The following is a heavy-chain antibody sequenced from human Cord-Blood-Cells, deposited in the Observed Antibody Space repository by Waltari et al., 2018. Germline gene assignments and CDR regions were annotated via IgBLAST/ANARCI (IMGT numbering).Heavy chain of an antibody. J-gene: IGHJ4*02. CDR1: GFPFSSYW. CDR3: ARGGDFDY. V-gene: IGHV3-7*01. Sequence: EVQLVESGGGLVQPGGSLSLSCAASGFPFSSYWLSWVRQDPGKGREWVANIKQDGSEKYYVDSVKGRFTISRDNAKNSLYLQMNSLRAEDTAVYYCARGGDFDYWGQGTLVTVSS. CDR2: IKQDGSEK.